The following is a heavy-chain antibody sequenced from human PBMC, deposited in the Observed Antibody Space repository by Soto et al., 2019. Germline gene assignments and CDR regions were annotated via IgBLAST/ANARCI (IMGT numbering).Heavy chain of an antibody. CDR3: ARDLRYDFWIGSDGMDV. Sequence: QVQLVESGGGVVQPGRSLRLSCAASGFTFSSYGMHWVRQAPGKGLEWVAVIWDDGCNKYYADSVKGRVTISRDNSKNTLYLPMNRLSAVDTAVYYCARDLRYDFWIGSDGMDVWGQGTTVTVSS. V-gene: IGHV3-33*01. CDR1: GFTFSSYG. D-gene: IGHD3-3*01. J-gene: IGHJ6*02. CDR2: IWDDGCNK.